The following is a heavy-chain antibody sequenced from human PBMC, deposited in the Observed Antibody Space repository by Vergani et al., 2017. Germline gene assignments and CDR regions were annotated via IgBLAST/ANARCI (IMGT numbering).Heavy chain of an antibody. CDR2: IYPGDSDT. CDR1: GYSFTSYW. V-gene: IGHV5-51*01. J-gene: IGHJ6*02. D-gene: IGHD2-15*01. CDR3: ARQSLGSGGSCYSGYYYGMDV. Sequence: EVQLVQSGAEVKKPGESLKISCKGSGYSFTSYWIGWVRQMPGKGLEWMGIIYPGDSDTRYSPSFQGQVTISADKSSSTAYLQWSSLKASDTAMYYCARQSLGSGGSCYSGYYYGMDVWGQGTTVTVSS.